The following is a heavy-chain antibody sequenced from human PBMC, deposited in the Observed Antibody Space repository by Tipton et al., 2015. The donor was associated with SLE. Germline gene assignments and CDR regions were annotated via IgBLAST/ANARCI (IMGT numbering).Heavy chain of an antibody. D-gene: IGHD3-3*01. J-gene: IGHJ3*01. CDR3: ARDSYDFWRGFYHHVIDV. Sequence: TLSLTCTVSGGSISSYYWSWIRQPPGKGLEWIGNIYYSGSTNHNPSLKSRVTISLDTSKNQFSLKLSSVTAADTAVYYCARDSYDFWRGFYHHVIDVWGQGTIITVSS. V-gene: IGHV4-59*01. CDR1: GGSISSYY. CDR2: IYYSGST.